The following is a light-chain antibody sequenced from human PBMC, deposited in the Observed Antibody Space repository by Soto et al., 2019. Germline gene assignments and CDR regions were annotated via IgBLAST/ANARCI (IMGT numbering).Light chain of an antibody. CDR1: QSVTSNY. Sequence: EIVLTQSPGTLSLSPGERATLSCRASQSVTSNYLAWYQQKPGQAPRLLIYGAYNRATGIPDRFSGSGSGADFPLTISRLEPEDFSVYYYHQYGYGRDPFGQATKVDSK. CDR2: GAY. CDR3: HQYGYGRDP. J-gene: IGKJ2*01. V-gene: IGKV3-20*01.